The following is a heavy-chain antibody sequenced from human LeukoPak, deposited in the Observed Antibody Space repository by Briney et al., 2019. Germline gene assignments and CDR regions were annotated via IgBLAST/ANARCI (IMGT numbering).Heavy chain of an antibody. J-gene: IGHJ4*02. D-gene: IGHD4-17*01. CDR1: GGSISSYY. V-gene: IGHV4-59*01. CDR3: AREYGDYYLDY. CDR2: IYYSGST. Sequence: KPSETLSLTCTVSGGSISSYYWSWIRQPPGKGLEWIGYIYYSGSTNYNPSPKSRVTISVDTSKNQFSLKLSSVTAADTAVYYCAREYGDYYLDYWGQGTLVTVSS.